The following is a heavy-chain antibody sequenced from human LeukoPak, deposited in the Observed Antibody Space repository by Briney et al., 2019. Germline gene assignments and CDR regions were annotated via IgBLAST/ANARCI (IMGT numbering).Heavy chain of an antibody. D-gene: IGHD5-18*01. CDR2: ITSNGNTT. Sequence: GGSLRLSCAASGFTFSTYWMHWPRHVPGKGLVWVSRITSNGNTTPYADSVKGRFTISRDNAKNTLFLQMNSLRAEDTAVYYCARGGGNSYAPVDYWGQGTLVTVSS. CDR1: GFTFSTYW. CDR3: ARGGGNSYAPVDY. J-gene: IGHJ4*02. V-gene: IGHV3-74*01.